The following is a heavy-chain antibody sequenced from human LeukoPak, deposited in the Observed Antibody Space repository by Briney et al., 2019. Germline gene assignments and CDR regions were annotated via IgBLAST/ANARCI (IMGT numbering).Heavy chain of an antibody. CDR3: SRDLFTSSSYFYYMDV. CDR2: VSSSGGST. CDR1: GFTFSSYA. V-gene: IGHV3-64*01. Sequence: GGSLRLSCAASGFTFSSYAMHWVRQAPGKGLECVSAVSSSGGSTYYANSVKGRFTISRDNSKNTLYLQMGSLRAEDMAVYYCSRDLFTSSSYFYYMDVWGKGTTVTVSS. J-gene: IGHJ6*03. D-gene: IGHD6-6*01.